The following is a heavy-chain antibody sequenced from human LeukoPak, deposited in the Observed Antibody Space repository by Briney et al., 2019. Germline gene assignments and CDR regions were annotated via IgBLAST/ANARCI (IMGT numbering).Heavy chain of an antibody. Sequence: SETLSLTCTVSGGSTSSYYWSWIRQPPGKGLEWIGYIYYSGSTNYNPSLKSRVTISVDTSKNQFSLKLSSVTAADTAVYYCAGRKAVPGDYWGQGTLVTVSS. D-gene: IGHD6-19*01. CDR1: GGSTSSYY. CDR3: AGRKAVPGDY. J-gene: IGHJ4*02. V-gene: IGHV4-59*08. CDR2: IYYSGST.